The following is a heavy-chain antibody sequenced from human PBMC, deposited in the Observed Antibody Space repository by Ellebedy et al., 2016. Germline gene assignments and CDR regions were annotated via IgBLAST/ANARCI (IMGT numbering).Heavy chain of an antibody. D-gene: IGHD6-19*01. J-gene: IGHJ4*02. Sequence: GESLKISCVISGFSVSSNYLSWVRQAPGKGLEWVSVIYAGGTIYYADSVKGRFTISRDNAKNSLYLQMNSLRAEDTAVYYCAGGSGWLCDQWGQGTLVTVSS. V-gene: IGHV3-66*01. CDR2: IYAGGTI. CDR1: GFSVSSNY. CDR3: AGGSGWLCDQ.